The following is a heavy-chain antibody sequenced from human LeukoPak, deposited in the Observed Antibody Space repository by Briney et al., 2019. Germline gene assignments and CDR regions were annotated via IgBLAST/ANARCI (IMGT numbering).Heavy chain of an antibody. CDR1: GGSITNYS. D-gene: IGHD2-15*01. J-gene: IGHJ3*02. CDR2: IYYSGST. Sequence: PSETLSLTCTVSGGSITNYSWSWLRQPPGKGLEWIGYIYYSGSTSYNPSLKSRVTISVDTSKNQFSLRVSSVTAADTAVYYCARIYCSGASCYSALDIWGQGTMVTVSS. V-gene: IGHV4-59*01. CDR3: ARIYCSGASCYSALDI.